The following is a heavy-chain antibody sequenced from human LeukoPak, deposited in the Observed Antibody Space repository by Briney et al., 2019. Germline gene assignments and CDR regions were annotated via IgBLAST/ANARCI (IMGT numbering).Heavy chain of an antibody. CDR2: ISSSSSYI. D-gene: IGHD3-16*02. V-gene: IGHV3-21*01. CDR1: GLTVSSNC. J-gene: IGHJ4*02. CDR3: ARDPISYDYVWGSYRYKSTLYAPFDY. Sequence: GGSLRLSCAASGLTVSSNCMSWVRQAPGKGLEWVSSISSSSSYISYANSVKGRFTISRDNAKNSLYLQMNSLSAEDTAVYYWARDPISYDYVWGSYRYKSTLYAPFDYWGQGTLVTVSS.